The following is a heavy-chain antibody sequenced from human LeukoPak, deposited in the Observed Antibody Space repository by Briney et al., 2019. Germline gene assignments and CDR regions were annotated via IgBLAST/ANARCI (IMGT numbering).Heavy chain of an antibody. D-gene: IGHD5-24*01. J-gene: IGHJ4*02. CDR2: IYPADSDT. CDR3: ARLTRDGYNLDY. CDR1: GYSFTSYW. Sequence: GESLKISCKGSGYSFTSYWIGWVRQMPGKGLEWMGIIYPADSDTIYNPSLQGQLTISADKSISIAYVQWSSLRASDTAMYYCARLTRDGYNLDYWGQGTLVTVSS. V-gene: IGHV5-51*01.